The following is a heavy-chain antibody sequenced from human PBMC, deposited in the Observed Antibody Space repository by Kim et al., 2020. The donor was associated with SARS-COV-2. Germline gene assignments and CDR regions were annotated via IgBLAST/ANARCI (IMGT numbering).Heavy chain of an antibody. CDR3: ARVVITMIVVVITPYYYYGMDV. V-gene: IGHV4-30-4*01. CDR1: GGSISSGDYY. J-gene: IGHJ6*02. D-gene: IGHD3-22*01. Sequence: SETLSLTCTVSGGSISSGDYYWSWIRQPPGKGLEWIGYIYYSGSTYYNPSLKSRVTISVDTSKNQFSLKLSSVTAADTAVYYCARVVITMIVVVITPYYYYGMDVWGQGTTVTVSS. CDR2: IYYSGST.